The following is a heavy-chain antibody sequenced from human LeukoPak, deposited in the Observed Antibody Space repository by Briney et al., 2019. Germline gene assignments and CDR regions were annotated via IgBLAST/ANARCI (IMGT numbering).Heavy chain of an antibody. D-gene: IGHD3-22*01. CDR1: GGSFSGYY. V-gene: IGHV4-34*01. J-gene: IGHJ2*01. CDR3: ARASETYYYDSSGRGYFDL. CDR2: INHSGST. Sequence: PSETLSLTCAVYGGSFSGYYWSWIRQPPGKGLEWIGEINHSGSTNYNPSLKSRVTISVDTSKNQFSLKLSSVTAADTAVYYCARASETYYYDSSGRGYFDLWGRGTLVTVSS.